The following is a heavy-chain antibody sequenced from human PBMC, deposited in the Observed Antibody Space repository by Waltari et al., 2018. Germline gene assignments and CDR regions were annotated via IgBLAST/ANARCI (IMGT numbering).Heavy chain of an antibody. V-gene: IGHV3-74*03. J-gene: IGHJ6*02. CDR3: ARSGFMDV. CDR1: GFSFSTYW. Sequence: EVQLVESGGGLVQPGGSLRLSCEASGFSFSTYWMNWARQAPGEGLVCLSRINPEWTTIMYADSVKGRFTTSRDNAKNTLYLQMDSLRADDTAVYYCARSGFMDVWGQGTTVTVSS. D-gene: IGHD3-10*01. CDR2: INPEWTTI.